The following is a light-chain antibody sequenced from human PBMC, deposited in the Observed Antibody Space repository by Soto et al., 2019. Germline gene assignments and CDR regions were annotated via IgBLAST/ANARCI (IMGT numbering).Light chain of an antibody. CDR1: SSDVGGYKY. J-gene: IGLJ1*01. Sequence: QSVLTQPASVSGSPGQSITISCTGTSSDVGGYKYVSWYQHHADKAPKLMIYEVSNRPSGVSNRFSGSKSGNTASLTIYGLQAEDEADYCCSSFSSSTTLYVFGTGTKVTVL. CDR3: SSFSSSTTLYV. V-gene: IGLV2-14*01. CDR2: EVS.